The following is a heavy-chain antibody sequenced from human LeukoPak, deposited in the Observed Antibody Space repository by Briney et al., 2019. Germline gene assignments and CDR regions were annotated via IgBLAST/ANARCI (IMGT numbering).Heavy chain of an antibody. CDR1: GFTFSSYT. CDR3: ARSCPGVSSAGNCGTIGH. CDR2: ISNSGTTI. D-gene: IGHD6-13*01. J-gene: IGHJ4*02. V-gene: IGHV3-48*01. Sequence: GGSLRLSCAGSGFTFSSYTMIWVRQAPGKGLEWVSDISNSGTTINYADSVKGRFTISRDNAKTSVYLHMNSLRVEDTAVYYCARSCPGVSSAGNCGTIGHWGQGTLVTIFS.